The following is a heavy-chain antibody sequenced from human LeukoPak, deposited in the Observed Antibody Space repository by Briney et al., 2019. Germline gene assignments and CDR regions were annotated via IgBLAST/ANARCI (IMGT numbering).Heavy chain of an antibody. V-gene: IGHV4-39*07. J-gene: IGHJ4*02. CDR2: IYYSGST. Sequence: SETLSFTCTVSGGSISSSSYYWGWIRQPPGKGLEWIGSIYYSGSTYYNPSLKSRVTISVDTSKNQFSLKLSSVTAADTAVYYCARDLGPTIPFGYWGQGTLVTVSS. D-gene: IGHD5-12*01. CDR3: ARDLGPTIPFGY. CDR1: GGSISSSSYY.